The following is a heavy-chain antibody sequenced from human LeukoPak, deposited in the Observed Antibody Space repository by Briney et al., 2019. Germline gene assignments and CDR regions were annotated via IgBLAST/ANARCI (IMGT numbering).Heavy chain of an antibody. V-gene: IGHV4-39*01. CDR3: ARLRYYYDSSDDY. CDR2: IYYSGST. J-gene: IGHJ4*02. CDR1: GGSISSSSYY. D-gene: IGHD3-22*01. Sequence: SETLSLACTVSGGSISSSSYYWGWIRQPPGKGLEWIGSIYYSGSTYYNPSLKSRVTISVDTYKNQFSLKLSSVTAADTAVYYCARLRYYYDSSDDYWGQGTLVTVSS.